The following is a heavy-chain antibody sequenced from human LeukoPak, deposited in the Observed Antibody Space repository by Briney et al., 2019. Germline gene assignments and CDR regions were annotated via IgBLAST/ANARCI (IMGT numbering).Heavy chain of an antibody. CDR1: GGSISSYY. CDR3: ARSDYYDSSGYYQIDY. J-gene: IGHJ4*02. CDR2: ISSSGST. V-gene: IGHV4-4*07. Sequence: SETLSLTCTVSGGSISSYYWSWIRQPAGKGLEWIGRISSSGSTNYNPSLKSRVTISVDTSKNQFSLKLSSVTAADTAVYFCARSDYYDSSGYYQIDYWGQGTLVTVSS. D-gene: IGHD3-22*01.